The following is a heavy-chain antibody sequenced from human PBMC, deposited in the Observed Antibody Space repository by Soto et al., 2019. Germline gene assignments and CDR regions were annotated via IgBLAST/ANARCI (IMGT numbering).Heavy chain of an antibody. CDR2: ISGSGGST. V-gene: IGHV3-23*01. CDR3: AKVHGSGSYNNFPDY. CDR1: GFPFSSYA. J-gene: IGHJ4*02. D-gene: IGHD3-10*01. Sequence: EVQLLESGGGFVQPGGSLGLSCAASGFPFSSYAKTWVRQAPGKGLEWVSLISGSGGSTYYADSVKGRFTISRDNSRDTLYLQMNSLRAEDTAVYYCAKVHGSGSYNNFPDYWGQGTLVTVSS.